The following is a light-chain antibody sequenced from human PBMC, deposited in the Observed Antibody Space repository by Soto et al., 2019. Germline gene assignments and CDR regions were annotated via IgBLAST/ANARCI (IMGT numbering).Light chain of an antibody. CDR3: QQYKSYWT. CDR2: TAS. CDR1: QSISTW. V-gene: IGKV1-5*03. Sequence: DIQMTQSPSTLSASVGDRVTITCRASQSISTWLAWYQQKPGKAPKLLIYTASNLEGGVPSRFSGSGSGTEFTLTINSLQPDDFATYYCQQYKSYWTFGQGTKVDIK. J-gene: IGKJ1*01.